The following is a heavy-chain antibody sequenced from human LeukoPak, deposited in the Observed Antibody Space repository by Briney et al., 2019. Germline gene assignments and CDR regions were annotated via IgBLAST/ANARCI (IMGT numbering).Heavy chain of an antibody. V-gene: IGHV3-74*01. J-gene: IGHJ5*02. CDR2: INSDGSST. CDR3: ARDPGYGVPWFDP. CDR1: GFTFSSYW. Sequence: GGPLRLSCAASGFTFSSYWMHWVRQAPGKGLVWVSRINSDGSSTSYADSVKGRFTISRDNAKNTLYLQMNSLRAEDTAVYYCARDPGYGVPWFDPWGQGTLVTVSS. D-gene: IGHD4-17*01.